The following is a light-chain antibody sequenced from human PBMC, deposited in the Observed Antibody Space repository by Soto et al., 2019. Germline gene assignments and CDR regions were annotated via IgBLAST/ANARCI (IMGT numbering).Light chain of an antibody. Sequence: DIQMTQSPSTLSASVGDRVTITCRASQSVSSWLAWYQQKPGKAPNLLIYDASNLESGVPSRFSGSGSGTEFTLTISSLQPDDFATYYCQQYNKYSWTFGQGTKVDIK. V-gene: IGKV1-5*01. CDR3: QQYNKYSWT. CDR1: QSVSSW. J-gene: IGKJ1*01. CDR2: DAS.